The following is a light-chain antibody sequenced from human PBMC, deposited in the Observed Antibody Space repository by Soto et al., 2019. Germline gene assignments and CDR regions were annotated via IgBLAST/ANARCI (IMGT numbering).Light chain of an antibody. CDR1: QSLLHSDGKNY. Sequence: IVMTQTPLSLSVTPGQPASISCKSSQSLLHSDGKNYLYWYLQKPGQSQQLLIYEASKRLSGLPDRFSGSGSRTDCTLKISRVAADDVRIYYCMQSVKVFTFGPGTKVDI. CDR2: EAS. CDR3: MQSVKVFT. J-gene: IGKJ3*01. V-gene: IGKV2D-29*02.